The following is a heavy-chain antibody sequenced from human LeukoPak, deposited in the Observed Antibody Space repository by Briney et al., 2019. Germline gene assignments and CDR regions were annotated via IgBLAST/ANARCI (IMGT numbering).Heavy chain of an antibody. CDR2: ISSSSSYI. Sequence: GGSLRLSCAASGFTFSSYSMNWVRQAPGKGLEWVSSISSSSSYIYYADSVKGRFTISRDNAKNSLYLQMNSLRAEDTAVYYCARVSRDSSGYYPLDYWGQGTLVTVSS. D-gene: IGHD3-22*01. J-gene: IGHJ4*02. CDR3: ARVSRDSSGYYPLDY. CDR1: GFTFSSYS. V-gene: IGHV3-21*01.